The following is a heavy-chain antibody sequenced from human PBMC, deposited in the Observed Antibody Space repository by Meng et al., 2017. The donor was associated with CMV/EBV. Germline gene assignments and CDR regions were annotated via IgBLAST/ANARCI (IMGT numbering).Heavy chain of an antibody. CDR1: GYTFTGYY. J-gene: IGHJ4*02. D-gene: IGHD5-24*01. CDR2: INPNSGGT. Sequence: QVQRGQAGAGMKKPGASVKVSCKASGYTFTGYYMHWVRQAPGQGLEWMGWINPNSGGTNYAQKFQGRVTMTRDTSISTAYMELSRLRSDDTAVYYCARVQVRGEMATPAGYWGQGTLVTVSS. V-gene: IGHV1-2*02. CDR3: ARVQVRGEMATPAGY.